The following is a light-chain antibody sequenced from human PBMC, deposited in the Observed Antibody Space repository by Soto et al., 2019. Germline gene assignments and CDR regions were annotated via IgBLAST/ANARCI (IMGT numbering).Light chain of an antibody. CDR3: SSYAGTNKLI. CDR2: EVT. J-gene: IGLJ2*01. V-gene: IGLV2-8*01. CDR1: SSDVGGYNS. Sequence: QSALTQPPSTSGSPGQSVTMSCTGTSSDVGGYNSVSWYQQHPGKAPKLMIFEVTKRPLGVPDRFSGSKSGYTASLTVSGLQAEDEADYYCSSYAGTNKLIFGGGTKLTVL.